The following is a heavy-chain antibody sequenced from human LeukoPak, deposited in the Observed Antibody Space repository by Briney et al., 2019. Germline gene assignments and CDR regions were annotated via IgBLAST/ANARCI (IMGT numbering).Heavy chain of an antibody. D-gene: IGHD3-22*01. V-gene: IGHV3-23*01. CDR3: AKVEALYYYDSSHLGLDY. J-gene: IGHJ4*02. Sequence: GGSLRLSCAASGFTFSSYAMSWVRQAPGKGLEWVSAISGSGCSTYYADSVKGRFTISRDNSKNTLYLQMNSLRAEDTAVYYCAKVEALYYYDSSHLGLDYWGQGTLVTVSS. CDR2: ISGSGCST. CDR1: GFTFSSYA.